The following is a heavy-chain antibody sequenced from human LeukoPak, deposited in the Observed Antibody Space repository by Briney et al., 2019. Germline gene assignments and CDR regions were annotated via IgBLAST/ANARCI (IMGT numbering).Heavy chain of an antibody. V-gene: IGHV3-21*01. Sequence: GGSLRLSCAASGFTFSSYSMNWVRQAPGKGLERVSSISSSSSYIYYADSVKGRFTISRDNAKNSLYLQMNSLRAEDTAVYYCAATNYYDSSGYYYGFDYWGQGTLVTVSS. CDR2: ISSSSSYI. CDR3: AATNYYDSSGYYYGFDY. CDR1: GFTFSSYS. J-gene: IGHJ4*02. D-gene: IGHD3-22*01.